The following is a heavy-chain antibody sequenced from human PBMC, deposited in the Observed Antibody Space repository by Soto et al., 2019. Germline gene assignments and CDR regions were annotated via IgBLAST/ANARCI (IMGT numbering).Heavy chain of an antibody. CDR3: ARDAPHDYGDHNWFDP. D-gene: IGHD4-17*01. J-gene: IGHJ5*02. V-gene: IGHV1-46*03. Sequence: QVQLVQSGAEVKKPGASVKVSCKASGYTFTSYYMHWVRQAPGQGLEWMGIINPSGGSTSYAQKFQGRVTMTRDTSTSTVYMELSSLRSEDTAVYYCARDAPHDYGDHNWFDPWGQGTLVTVSS. CDR2: INPSGGST. CDR1: GYTFTSYY.